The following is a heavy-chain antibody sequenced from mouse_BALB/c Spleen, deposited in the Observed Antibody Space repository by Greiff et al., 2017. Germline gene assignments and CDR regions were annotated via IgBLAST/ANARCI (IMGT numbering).Heavy chain of an antibody. CDR3: ARDGNFSPFAY. CDR1: GYAFSSYW. CDR2: IYPGDGDT. V-gene: IGHV1-80*01. D-gene: IGHD2-1*01. Sequence: QVQLQQSGAELVRPGSSVKISCKASGYAFSSYWMNWVKQRPGQGLEWIGQIYPGDGDTNYNGKFKGKATLTADKSSSTAYMQLSSLTSEDSAVYFCARDGNFSPFAYWGQGTLVTVSA. J-gene: IGHJ3*01.